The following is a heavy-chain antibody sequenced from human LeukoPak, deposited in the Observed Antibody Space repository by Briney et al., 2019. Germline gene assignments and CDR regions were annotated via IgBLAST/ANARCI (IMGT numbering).Heavy chain of an antibody. J-gene: IGHJ4*02. CDR1: GFTFSDYW. Sequence: GGSLRLSCAASGFTFSDYWMTWFRQSPGKGLEWVSAITASGGNTYYADSVKGRFTISRDNSKNTLYLQVNSLRAEDTAVYYCAKGNGYSYGRYYFDYWGQGTLVTVSS. CDR2: ITASGGNT. V-gene: IGHV3-23*01. D-gene: IGHD5-18*01. CDR3: AKGNGYSYGRYYFDY.